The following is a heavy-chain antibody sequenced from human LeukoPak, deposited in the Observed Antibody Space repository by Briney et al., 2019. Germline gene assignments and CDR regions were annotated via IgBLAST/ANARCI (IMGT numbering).Heavy chain of an antibody. CDR1: GFTFSSYK. CDR3: ARGHYDILTGNYKWTPDY. J-gene: IGHJ4*02. D-gene: IGHD3-9*01. CDR2: IHSGGSDV. Sequence: GGSLRLSCAASGFTFSSYKMNWVRQAPGRGLEWVSSIHSGGSDVYYADSVKGRFTVSRDNAKNSLFLQMNSLRAEDTALYCCARGHYDILTGNYKWTPDYWGQGTLVTVSS. V-gene: IGHV3-21*06.